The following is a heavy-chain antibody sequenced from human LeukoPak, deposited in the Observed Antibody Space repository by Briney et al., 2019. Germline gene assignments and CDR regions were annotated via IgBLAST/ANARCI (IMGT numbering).Heavy chain of an antibody. J-gene: IGHJ4*02. CDR3: AKLFGGWYSSGWYGDY. CDR1: GFTFSSYG. V-gene: IGHV3-33*06. D-gene: IGHD6-19*01. CDR2: IWCDGSNK. Sequence: GRSLRLSCAASGFTFSSYGMHWVRQAPGKGLEWVAVIWCDGSNKYYADSVKGRFTISRDNSKNTLYLQMNSLRAEDTAVYYCAKLFGGWYSSGWYGDYWGQGTLVTVSS.